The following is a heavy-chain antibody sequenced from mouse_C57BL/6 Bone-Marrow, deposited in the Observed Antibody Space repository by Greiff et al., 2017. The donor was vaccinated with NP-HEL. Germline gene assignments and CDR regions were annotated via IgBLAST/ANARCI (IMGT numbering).Heavy chain of an antibody. CDR1: GFTFSSYT. CDR3: ARPGIYDGWYFDV. V-gene: IGHV5-9*01. D-gene: IGHD2-3*01. Sequence: EVKVEESGGGLVKPGGSLKLSCAASGFTFSSYTMSWVRQTPEKRLEWVATISGGGGNTYYPDSVNGRFTISRDNAKNTLYLQMSSLRSDDTALYYCARPGIYDGWYFDVWGTGTTVTVSS. CDR2: ISGGGGNT. J-gene: IGHJ1*03.